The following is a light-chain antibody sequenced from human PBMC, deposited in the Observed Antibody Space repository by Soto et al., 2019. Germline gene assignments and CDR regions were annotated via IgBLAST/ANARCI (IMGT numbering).Light chain of an antibody. J-gene: IGKJ4*01. V-gene: IGKV1-8*01. CDR3: QQYYSYLLT. Sequence: AIRMTQSPSSLSASTGDRVTITCRASQGISSYLAWYQQKPGKAPKLLIYAASTLQSGVPSRFSGSGSGTDFNLTISCLQSEDFATYYCQQYYSYLLTFGGGTKVDIK. CDR1: QGISSY. CDR2: AAS.